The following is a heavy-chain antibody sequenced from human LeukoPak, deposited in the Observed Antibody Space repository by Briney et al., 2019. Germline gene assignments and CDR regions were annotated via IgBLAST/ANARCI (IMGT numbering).Heavy chain of an antibody. J-gene: IGHJ4*02. CDR3: VRDGGLGYCSGGSCGIEY. V-gene: IGHV4-59*01. D-gene: IGHD2-15*01. Sequence: GSLRLSCAASGFTFSSYWMSWIRQPPGKGLEWIGNIYHSGSTNYNPSLKSRVTISVDTTKNHFSLNLSSVTAADTAVYYCVRDGGLGYCSGGSCGIEYWGQGTLVTVSS. CDR1: GFTFSSYW. CDR2: IYHSGST.